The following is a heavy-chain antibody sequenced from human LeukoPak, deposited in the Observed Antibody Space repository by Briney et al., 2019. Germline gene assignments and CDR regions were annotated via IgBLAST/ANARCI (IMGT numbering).Heavy chain of an antibody. CDR1: GFTFSSYA. CDR2: ISGSGAGT. V-gene: IGHV3-23*01. CDR3: ARRLWSTFDGMDV. Sequence: GGSLRLSCAATGFTFSSYAMSWVRQAPGKGLEWASAISGSGAGTYYVDSVKGRFTISRDNSKNTLYLQMNSLRAEDTAVYYCARRLWSTFDGMDVWGQGTTVTVSS. D-gene: IGHD5-18*01. J-gene: IGHJ6*02.